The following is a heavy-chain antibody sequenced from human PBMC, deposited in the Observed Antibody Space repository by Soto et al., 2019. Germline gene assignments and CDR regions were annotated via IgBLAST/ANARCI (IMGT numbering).Heavy chain of an antibody. CDR3: AREQSYYYDSSDYRYYFDY. J-gene: IGHJ4*02. V-gene: IGHV1-18*01. CDR1: GDTVTVSG. CDR2: ISAYNGNT. D-gene: IGHD3-22*01. Sequence: GASVKIACKSSGDTVTVSGISLLRQAPGQGLEWMGWISAYNGNTNYAQKLQGRVTMTTDTSTSTAYMELRSLRSDDTAVYYCAREQSYYYDSSDYRYYFDYWGQGTLVTVSS.